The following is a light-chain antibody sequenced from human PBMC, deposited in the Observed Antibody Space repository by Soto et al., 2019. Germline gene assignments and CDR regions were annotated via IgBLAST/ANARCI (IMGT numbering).Light chain of an antibody. CDR2: AAS. V-gene: IGKV1-39*01. CDR1: QSITTY. J-gene: IGKJ1*01. CDR3: QQTKTFPWT. Sequence: DTQMTQSPSSLSASVGDRVTITCRASQSITTYLNWYQQKPGNAPNLLTYAASNLQSGVPSRFSGSGSGTDFTLTINSLQPEDFATYYCQQTKTFPWTFGRGTKVENK.